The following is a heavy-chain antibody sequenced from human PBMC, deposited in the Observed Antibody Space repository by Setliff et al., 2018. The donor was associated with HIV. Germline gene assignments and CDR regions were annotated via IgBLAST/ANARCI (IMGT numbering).Heavy chain of an antibody. J-gene: IGHJ4*02. CDR3: ASARIPTGGTSTSLDF. CDR2: ISPNGRAT. CDR1: ALRLSSRP. V-gene: IGHV3-30*08. D-gene: IGHD1-1*01. Sequence: PGGSLRLSCVGSALRLSSRPVHWVRQGPGKGLEWVAGISPNGRATHYADSVKDRFVISRDNSIDRVYLQMDSLTIDDTATYYCASARIPTGGTSTSLDFWGQGALVTVSS.